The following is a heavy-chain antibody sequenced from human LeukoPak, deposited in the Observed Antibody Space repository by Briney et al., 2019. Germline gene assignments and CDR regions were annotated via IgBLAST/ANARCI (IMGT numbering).Heavy chain of an antibody. V-gene: IGHV1-2*06. Sequence: ASVKVSCKASGYTFTNYYMHWVRQAPGQGLEWMGRINPNSGGTNYAQKFQGRVTMTRDTSISTAYMELSRLRSDDTAVYYCARDPYYDSSGYVGDELDYWGQGTLVTVSS. CDR3: ARDPYYDSSGYVGDELDY. J-gene: IGHJ4*02. CDR1: GYTFTNYY. CDR2: INPNSGGT. D-gene: IGHD3-22*01.